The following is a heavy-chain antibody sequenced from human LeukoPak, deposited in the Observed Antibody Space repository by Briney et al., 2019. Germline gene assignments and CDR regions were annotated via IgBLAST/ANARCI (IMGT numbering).Heavy chain of an antibody. CDR3: ARYHYGDSHFDN. V-gene: IGHV4-39*01. Sequence: SETLSLTCTVSGGSIYSSTYYWDWIRQPPGKGLEWIGNIYYSGSSYYNPSLKSRVTISVDTSKNQFSLKLSSVTAADTAVYYCARYHYGDSHFDNWGQGSLVTVSS. D-gene: IGHD4-17*01. CDR1: GGSIYSSTYY. J-gene: IGHJ4*02. CDR2: IYYSGSS.